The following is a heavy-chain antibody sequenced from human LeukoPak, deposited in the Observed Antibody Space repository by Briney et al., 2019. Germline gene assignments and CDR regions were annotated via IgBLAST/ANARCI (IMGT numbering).Heavy chain of an antibody. J-gene: IGHJ6*03. D-gene: IGHD4-23*01. Sequence: ASVKVSCKASGCTFTSYDINWVRQATGQGLEWMGWMNPNSGNTGYAQKFQGRVTMTRNTSISTAYMELSSLRSEDTAVYYCARVPTKRLRWPGDYYYMDVWGKGTTVTVSS. CDR3: ARVPTKRLRWPGDYYYMDV. CDR1: GCTFTSYD. V-gene: IGHV1-8*01. CDR2: MNPNSGNT.